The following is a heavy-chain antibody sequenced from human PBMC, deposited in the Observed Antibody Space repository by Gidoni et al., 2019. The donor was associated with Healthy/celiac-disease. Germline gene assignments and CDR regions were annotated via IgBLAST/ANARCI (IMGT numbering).Heavy chain of an antibody. CDR3: ARGYCSGGSGYSRYYWFDP. Sequence: QVKLQESGQGLGKHSRTLTVTSLLSGGSHRSWRYCGIWFREHPGKGLEWIGYSCDSGSHDHNPSLKSRGTMSLSTSTTQLSLRLISVAAADTYVSDGARGYCSGGSGYSRYYWFDPWGQGTLVTVSS. V-gene: IGHV4-31*03. CDR1: GGSHRSWRYC. J-gene: IGHJ5*02. CDR2: SCDSGSH. D-gene: IGHD2-15*01.